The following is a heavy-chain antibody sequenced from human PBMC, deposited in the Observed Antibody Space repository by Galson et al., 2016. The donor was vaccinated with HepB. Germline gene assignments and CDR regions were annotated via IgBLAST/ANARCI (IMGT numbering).Heavy chain of an antibody. D-gene: IGHD3-10*01. CDR1: GYTFINYY. CDR2: GNPRTGST. Sequence: SVKVSCKASGYTFINYYMHWVRQAPGQGLEWMGIGNPRTGSTSYAQKFQDRVTVTRDTSTSTVYMELSSLRSEDTAVYYCARDRGLNYLKGYGMDVWAKGPRSPSP. J-gene: IGHJ6*02. CDR3: ARDRGLNYLKGYGMDV. V-gene: IGHV1-46*01.